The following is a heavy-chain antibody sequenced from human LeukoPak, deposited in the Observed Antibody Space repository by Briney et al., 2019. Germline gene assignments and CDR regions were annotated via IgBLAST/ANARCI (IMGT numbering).Heavy chain of an antibody. V-gene: IGHV1-8*01. J-gene: IGHJ4*02. CDR1: GYTFTSYD. D-gene: IGHD3-16*01. CDR3: ARGSHYDSGSYQLDY. CDR2: MNPNSGNT. Sequence: ASVKVSCKTSGYTFTSYDINWVRQATGQGLEWLGWMNPNSGNTGYAQKFQVRVTMTRNSSISTAYMELSSLKSDDTAVYYCARGSHYDSGSYQLDYWGQGTLVTVSS.